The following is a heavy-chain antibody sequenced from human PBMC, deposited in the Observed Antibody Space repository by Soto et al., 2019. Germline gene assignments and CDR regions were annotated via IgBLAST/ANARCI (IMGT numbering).Heavy chain of an antibody. V-gene: IGHV3-74*01. Sequence: PGGSLRLSCAASGFTFGSYWMNWVRQAPGKGLVWVSRIDGDGSSTTYADSVKGRFTTSRDNAKNTLYLQMSSLGVEDTAVYYCARGRPYGMDVWGQGTTVTVSS. CDR3: ARGRPYGMDV. CDR1: GFTFGSYW. J-gene: IGHJ6*02. CDR2: IDGDGSST.